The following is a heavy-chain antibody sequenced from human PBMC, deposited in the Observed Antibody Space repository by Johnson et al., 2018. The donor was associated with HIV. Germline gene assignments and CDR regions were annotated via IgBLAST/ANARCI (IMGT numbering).Heavy chain of an antibody. J-gene: IGHJ3*02. V-gene: IGHV3-30*02. CDR2: IRYDGSNK. Sequence: QMLLVESGGGVVQPGGSLRLSCTASGFTFSNYGMHWVRQAPGKGLEWVAFIRYDGSNKYYADSVKGRFTISRDNSKNTLYLQMGRLRVEDMAVYDCARDVASVYGSGDHAFDIWGQGTMVTVSS. CDR1: GFTFSNYG. D-gene: IGHD3-10*01. CDR3: ARDVASVYGSGDHAFDI.